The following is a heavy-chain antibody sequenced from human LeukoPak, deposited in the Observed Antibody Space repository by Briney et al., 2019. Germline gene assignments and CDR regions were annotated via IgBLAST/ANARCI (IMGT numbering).Heavy chain of an antibody. D-gene: IGHD5-24*01. J-gene: IGHJ3*02. CDR3: ARDRAGEAFDI. V-gene: IGHV3-33*08. CDR2: IWYDGSNK. Sequence: PGGSLRLSCAASGFTFSSYAMSWVRQAPGKGLEWVAVIWYDGSNKYYADPVKGRFTISRDNSKNTLYLQMNSLRAEDTAVYYCARDRAGEAFDIWGQGTMVTVSS. CDR1: GFTFSSYA.